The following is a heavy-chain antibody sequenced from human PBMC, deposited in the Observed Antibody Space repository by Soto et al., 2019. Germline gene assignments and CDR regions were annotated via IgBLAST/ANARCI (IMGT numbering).Heavy chain of an antibody. D-gene: IGHD3-10*01. CDR2: FNPILSFS. CDR1: GDTFNFYT. CDR3: ATIFGSGSRAFDY. V-gene: IGHV1-69*02. Sequence: QVQLVQSGAEVKKPGSSVKVSCKASGDTFNFYTINWVRQAPGLGLEWMGRFNPILSFSNSALKFQGRVTLTADKPTSTAYMVLSSLRSEDTAIYYCATIFGSGSRAFDYWGQGALVTVSS. J-gene: IGHJ4*02.